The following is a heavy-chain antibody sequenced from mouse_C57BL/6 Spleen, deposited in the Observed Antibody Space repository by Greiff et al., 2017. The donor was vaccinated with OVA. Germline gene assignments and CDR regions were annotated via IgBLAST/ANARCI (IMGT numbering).Heavy chain of an antibody. D-gene: IGHD1-1*01. J-gene: IGHJ2*01. CDR2: IYTGDGDT. CDR1: GYAFSSYW. Sequence: VQLQQSGAELVKPGASVKISCKASGYAFSSYWMNWVKQRPGKGLAGIGQIYTGDGDTNYKGKFKGKAKLTADKSSSTAYMQLSSLTSEDSAVYFCARSGYYYGSSYDYWGQGTTLTVSS. V-gene: IGHV1-80*01. CDR3: ARSGYYYGSSYDY.